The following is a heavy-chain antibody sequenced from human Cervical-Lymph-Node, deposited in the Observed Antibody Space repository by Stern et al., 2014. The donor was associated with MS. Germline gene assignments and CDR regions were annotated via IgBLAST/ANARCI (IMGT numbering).Heavy chain of an antibody. CDR2: ISFDGTKK. CDR1: GFTFDDYT. CDR3: ARDLSYDKSLGKKPSLDC. J-gene: IGHJ4*02. D-gene: IGHD3-16*01. V-gene: IGHV3-30-3*01. Sequence: VQLVESGGGVVQPGRSLRLSCAASGFTFDDYTMHWVRQAPGKGLEWVAVISFDGTKKYYADSVTGRFTISRDTSQNTLYLEMNSLRAEDTALYYCARDLSYDKSLGKKPSLDCWGQGTLVTVSS.